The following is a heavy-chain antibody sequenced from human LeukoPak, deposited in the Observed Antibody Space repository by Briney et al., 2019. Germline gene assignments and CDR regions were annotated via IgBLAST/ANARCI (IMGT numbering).Heavy chain of an antibody. V-gene: IGHV2-5*02. CDR1: GLSLSTSGVG. CDR2: IYWDDDK. CDR3: AHTDYDYVI. J-gene: IGHJ3*02. Sequence: SGPTLVNPTQTLTLTCTFSGLSLSTSGVGVGWIRQPPGKALEWLALIYWDDDKRYSPSLKGRLTIAKDTSKNQVVLAMTSMDPVDTATYYCAHTDYDYVIWGQGTMVTVSS. D-gene: IGHD3-16*01.